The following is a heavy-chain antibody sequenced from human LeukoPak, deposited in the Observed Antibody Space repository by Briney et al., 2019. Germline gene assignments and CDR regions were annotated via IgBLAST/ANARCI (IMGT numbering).Heavy chain of an antibody. J-gene: IGHJ3*02. V-gene: IGHV3-30*18. D-gene: IGHD3-16*01. Sequence: GGSLRLSCAASGFTFSSYWMSWVRQAPGKGLEWVAVISYDGSNKYYADSVKGRFTISRDNSKNTLYLQMNSLRAEDTAVYYCAKDPFGGGAFDIWGQGTMVTVSS. CDR2: ISYDGSNK. CDR3: AKDPFGGGAFDI. CDR1: GFTFSSYW.